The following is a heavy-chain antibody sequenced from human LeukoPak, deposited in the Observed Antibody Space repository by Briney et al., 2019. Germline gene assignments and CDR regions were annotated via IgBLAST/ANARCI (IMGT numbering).Heavy chain of an antibody. CDR2: ISGSGGST. Sequence: GGSLRLSCAASGFTFSSYAMSWVRQAPGKGLEWVSAISGSGGSTYYADSVKGRFTISRDNAKNSLYLQMNSLRAEDTAAYYCARGSYYDFWSGYSDYWGQGTLVTVSS. V-gene: IGHV3-23*01. J-gene: IGHJ4*02. D-gene: IGHD3-3*01. CDR3: ARGSYYDFWSGYSDY. CDR1: GFTFSSYA.